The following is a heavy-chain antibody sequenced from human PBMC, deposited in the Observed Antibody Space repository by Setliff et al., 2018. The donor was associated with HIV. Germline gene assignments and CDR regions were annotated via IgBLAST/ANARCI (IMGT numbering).Heavy chain of an antibody. V-gene: IGHV4-59*11. CDR1: GGSISSHY. J-gene: IGHJ5*02. CDR3: ARGPYNFWSGYPSTYNWFDP. CDR2: IYYSGST. D-gene: IGHD3-3*01. Sequence: SETLSLTCAVSGGSISSHYWSWIRQPPGKGLEWIGYIYYSGSTNYNPSLKSRVTISVDTSKNQFSLKLSSVTAADTAVYYCARGPYNFWSGYPSTYNWFDPWGQGTLVTVSS.